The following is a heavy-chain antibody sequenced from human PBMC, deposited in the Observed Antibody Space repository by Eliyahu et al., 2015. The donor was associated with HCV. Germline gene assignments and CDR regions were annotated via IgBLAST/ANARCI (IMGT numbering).Heavy chain of an antibody. Sequence: QVQLVESGGGLVKPGGSLXLSCAASGFTFSDYYMSWIRQAPGKGVEWVSYISSSSNTIYYADSVKGRFTISRDNAKKSLYLQMNSLRAEDTAVYFCARDLNAYKYGMDVWGQGTTVTVSS. J-gene: IGHJ6*02. CDR1: GFTFSDYY. CDR3: ARDLNAYKYGMDV. D-gene: IGHD3-16*01. V-gene: IGHV3-11*01. CDR2: ISSSSNTI.